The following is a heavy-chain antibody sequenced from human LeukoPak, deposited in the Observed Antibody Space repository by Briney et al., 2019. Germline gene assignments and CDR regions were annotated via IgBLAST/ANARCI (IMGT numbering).Heavy chain of an antibody. D-gene: IGHD4-11*01. Sequence: PSETLSLTCTVSGGSIRRYNTSWVRHPPGKGLEWIGYIYYSGSTNYNPSLKSRVTMSVDTSKNQFSLKLSSVTAADTAVYYCARGSTVTNSYDWGQGTLVTVSS. J-gene: IGHJ4*02. V-gene: IGHV4-59*01. CDR3: ARGSTVTNSYD. CDR2: IYYSGST. CDR1: GGSIRRYN.